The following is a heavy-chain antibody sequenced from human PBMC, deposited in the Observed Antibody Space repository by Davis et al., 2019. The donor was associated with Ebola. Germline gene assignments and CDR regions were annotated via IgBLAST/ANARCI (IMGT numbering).Heavy chain of an antibody. Sequence: PSETLSLTCAVSGGSISSSNWWSWVRQPPGKGLEWIGEIYHSGSTNYNPSLKSRVTISVDKSKNQFSLKLSSVTAADTAVYYCASLNWNYDPADAFDIWSQGTMVTVSS. J-gene: IGHJ3*02. CDR3: ASLNWNYDPADAFDI. CDR1: GGSISSSNW. CDR2: IYHSGST. D-gene: IGHD1-7*01. V-gene: IGHV4-4*02.